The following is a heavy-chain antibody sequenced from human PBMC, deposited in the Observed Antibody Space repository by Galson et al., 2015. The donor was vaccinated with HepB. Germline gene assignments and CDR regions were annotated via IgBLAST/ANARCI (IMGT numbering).Heavy chain of an antibody. D-gene: IGHD3-3*01. V-gene: IGHV3-23*01. Sequence: SPRPPSAASAFTSSSYAMSWGLQAPGKGLEGGSGISGSGGSTFYKDSVKSRFTISRDNSKNTLYLEMNCVSAEDTAVYYCAKARPGGVLISTFDYWGQGTLVTVSS. CDR3: AKARPGGVLISTFDY. J-gene: IGHJ4*02. CDR1: AFTSSSYA. CDR2: ISGSGGST.